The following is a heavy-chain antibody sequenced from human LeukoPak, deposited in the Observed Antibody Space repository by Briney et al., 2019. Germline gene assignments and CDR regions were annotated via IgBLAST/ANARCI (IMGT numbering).Heavy chain of an antibody. D-gene: IGHD3-16*02. CDR1: GYSFTSHY. Sequence: GASVNVSCKASGYSFTSHYMHWVRQAPGQGLEGMGLINPSGSSTLYAQKFQGRVTMTRDMSTTTDYMELSSLRSEDTAVYYCARDNSVGDIAWWFDPWGQGTLVTVSS. CDR2: INPSGSST. V-gene: IGHV1-46*01. CDR3: ARDNSVGDIAWWFDP. J-gene: IGHJ5*02.